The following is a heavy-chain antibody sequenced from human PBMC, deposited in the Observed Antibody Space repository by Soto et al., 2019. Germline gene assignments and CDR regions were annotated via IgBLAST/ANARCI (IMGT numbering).Heavy chain of an antibody. D-gene: IGHD4-4*01. CDR2: IYYSGST. J-gene: IGHJ6*02. V-gene: IGHV4-30-4*01. Sequence: SETLSLTCTVSGGSISSGDYYWSWIRQPPGKGLEWIGYIYYSGSTYYNPSLKSRVTISVDTSKNQFSLKLSSVTAADTAVYYCARGARDYSNYGDYYYYYGMDVWGQGTTVTVSS. CDR1: GGSISSGDYY. CDR3: ARGARDYSNYGDYYYYYGMDV.